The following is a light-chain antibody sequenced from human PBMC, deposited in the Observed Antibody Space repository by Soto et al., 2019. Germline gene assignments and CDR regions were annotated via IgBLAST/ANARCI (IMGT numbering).Light chain of an antibody. Sequence: DIQMTQSPSTLSASVGDRVTITCRASQSISSWLAWYQQKPGKAPKLLIYKASSLESGVPSRFSGSGSGTEFTLTISSLQPVDFSTYYCQQYNSYSTFGQGTNVEIK. V-gene: IGKV1-5*03. CDR3: QQYNSYST. CDR2: KAS. J-gene: IGKJ1*01. CDR1: QSISSW.